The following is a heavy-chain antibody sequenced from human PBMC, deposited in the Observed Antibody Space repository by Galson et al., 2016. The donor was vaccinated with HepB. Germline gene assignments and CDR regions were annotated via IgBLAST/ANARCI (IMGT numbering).Heavy chain of an antibody. CDR2: INHSGST. D-gene: IGHD4-11*01. CDR3: ARAGSALTVTLDY. Sequence: SETLSLTCAVSGGSFNGYDWTWIRQPPGKGLEWIGEINHSGSTNYNSSLKSRISMSVDAPQKQFSLKPSSVTAADTAVYYCARAGSALTVTLDYWGRGILVTVSS. J-gene: IGHJ4*02. V-gene: IGHV4-34*01. CDR1: GGSFNGYD.